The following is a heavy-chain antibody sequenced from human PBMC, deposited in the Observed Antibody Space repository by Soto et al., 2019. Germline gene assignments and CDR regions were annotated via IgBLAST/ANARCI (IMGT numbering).Heavy chain of an antibody. CDR3: VQSRCGGDCLEIYSSHAYNGLDV. CDR2: LYWDDDK. V-gene: IGHV2-5*02. CDR1: GLSLRTTGVG. D-gene: IGHD2-21*02. Sequence: QVTLKESGPTLVKPTQTLTLTCTVSGLSLRTTGVGVGWVRQPPGKALEWLALLYWDDDKRYSPSLRSRLTIAKDISEKQVVLTMNNMDTVDTATYYCVQSRCGGDCLEIYSSHAYNGLDVWGQGTTVTVSS. J-gene: IGHJ6*02.